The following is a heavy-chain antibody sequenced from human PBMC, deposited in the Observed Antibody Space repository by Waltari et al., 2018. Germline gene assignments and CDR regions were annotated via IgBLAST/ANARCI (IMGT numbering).Heavy chain of an antibody. J-gene: IGHJ4*02. D-gene: IGHD2-2*01. V-gene: IGHV1-8*01. CDR2: MNPMSGNT. CDR3: ARAVRNQLLSEY. CDR1: GYSFTSYY. Sequence: QVQLVQSGAEVKKPGASVTVSCRASGYSFTSYYITWVRLAPGQGLGWMGWMNPMSGNTGYARKFQGRVSMTGDPSINTAYMELSSLTFDDTAVYYCARAVRNQLLSEYWGQGTLVAVSS.